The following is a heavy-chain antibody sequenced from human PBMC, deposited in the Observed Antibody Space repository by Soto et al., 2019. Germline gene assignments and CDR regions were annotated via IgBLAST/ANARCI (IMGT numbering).Heavy chain of an antibody. Sequence: SETLSLTCTVSGGSISSYYWSWIRQPPGKGLEWIGYIYYSGSTNYNPSLKSRASISVDTSKNQFSLKLSSVTAADTAVYYCARDLYGDFFDYWGQGTPVTVSS. CDR3: ARDLYGDFFDY. CDR2: IYYSGST. D-gene: IGHD4-17*01. V-gene: IGHV4-59*01. CDR1: GGSISSYY. J-gene: IGHJ4*02.